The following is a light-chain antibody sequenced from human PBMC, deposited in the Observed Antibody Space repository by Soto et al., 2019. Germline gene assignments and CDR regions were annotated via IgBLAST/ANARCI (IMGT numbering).Light chain of an antibody. J-gene: IGKJ3*01. CDR3: QQANSFPLT. CDR2: GAS. Sequence: EIVLTQSPGTLSLSPGERATLSCRASQSVSSSYLAWYQQKPGQAPRLLIYGASSRATGIPDRFSGSGSGTEFTLTISSLQPEDFATYYCQQANSFPLTFGPGTKVDI. V-gene: IGKV3-20*01. CDR1: QSVSSSY.